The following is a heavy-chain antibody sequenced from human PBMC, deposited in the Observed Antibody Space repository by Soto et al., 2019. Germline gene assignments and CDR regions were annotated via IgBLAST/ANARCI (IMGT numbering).Heavy chain of an antibody. CDR1: GGSFSGYY. Sequence: SETLSLTCAVYGGSFSGYYWSWIRQPPGKGLEWIGEINHRGSTNYNPSLKSRVTISVDTSKNQFSLKLSSVTAADTAVYYCARAFTYYDILTGYSYGMDVWGQGTTVTVSS. CDR2: INHRGST. CDR3: ARAFTYYDILTGYSYGMDV. J-gene: IGHJ6*02. D-gene: IGHD3-9*01. V-gene: IGHV4-34*01.